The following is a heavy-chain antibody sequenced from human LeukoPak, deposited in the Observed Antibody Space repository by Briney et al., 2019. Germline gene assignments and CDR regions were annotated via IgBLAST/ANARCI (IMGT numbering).Heavy chain of an antibody. D-gene: IGHD3-10*01. CDR3: ARARDYGSGKANAFDI. CDR1: GYTVSDNY. CDR2: IKRDGSEK. J-gene: IGHJ3*02. Sequence: PGGSLRLSCAASGYTVSDNYMSWVRQAPGKGLEWVANIKRDGSEKYYVDSVKGRFTISRDNAENSLYLQMNSLRAEDTAVYYCARARDYGSGKANAFDIWGQGTMVTVSS. V-gene: IGHV3-7*05.